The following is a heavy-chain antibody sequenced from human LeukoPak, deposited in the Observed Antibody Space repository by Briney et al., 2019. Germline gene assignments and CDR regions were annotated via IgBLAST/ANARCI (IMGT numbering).Heavy chain of an antibody. CDR1: GYTFTGYY. CDR2: INPNSGAT. Sequence: GASVKVSCTASGYTFTGYYMHWVRQAPGQGLEWMGWINPNSGATNYAQSFQGRVTMTRDTSISTAYMEVTWLTSDDTAVYYCVTFSGYSSSWGAFDIWGQGTMVTVSS. V-gene: IGHV1-2*02. D-gene: IGHD6-13*01. CDR3: VTFSGYSSSWGAFDI. J-gene: IGHJ3*02.